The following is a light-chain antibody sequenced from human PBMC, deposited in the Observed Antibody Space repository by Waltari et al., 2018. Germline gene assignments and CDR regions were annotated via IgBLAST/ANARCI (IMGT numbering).Light chain of an antibody. V-gene: IGKV1-5*01. CDR1: QSISSW. J-gene: IGKJ2*01. CDR2: DAS. Sequence: DIQMTQSPSTLSASVGDRFTITCRASQSISSWLAWYQQKPGKAPKLLIYDASSLKSGVPSRFSGSGSGTEFTLTISSLQPDDFATYYCQQYNSYSPNTFGQGTKLEIK. CDR3: QQYNSYSPNT.